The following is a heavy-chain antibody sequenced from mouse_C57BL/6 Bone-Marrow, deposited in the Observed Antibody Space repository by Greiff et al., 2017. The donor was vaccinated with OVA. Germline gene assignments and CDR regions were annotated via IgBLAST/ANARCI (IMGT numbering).Heavy chain of an antibody. J-gene: IGHJ4*01. CDR1: GFSLSTFGMG. V-gene: IGHV8-8*01. D-gene: IGHD1-1*01. Sequence: QVTLKESGPGILQPSQTLSLTCSFSGFSLSTFGMGVGWIRQPSGKGLEWLAHIWWDDDKYYNPALKSRLTISKDTSKNQVFLKIANVDTADTATYYCARIVPLLLRFYYYAMDYWGQGTSVTVSS. CDR2: IWWDDDK. CDR3: ARIVPLLLRFYYYAMDY.